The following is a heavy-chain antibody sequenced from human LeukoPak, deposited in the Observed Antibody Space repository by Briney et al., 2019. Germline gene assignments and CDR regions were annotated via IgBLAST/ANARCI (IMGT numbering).Heavy chain of an antibody. CDR1: GFTFSSYE. CDR3: ARDRRGDYGDYALDY. Sequence: PGGSLRLSCAASGFTFSSYEMNWVRQAPGKGLEWVSYISSSGSTIYYADSVKGRFTISRDNAKNSLYLQMNSLRAEDTAVYYCARDRRGDYGDYALDYWGQGTLVTVSS. V-gene: IGHV3-48*03. D-gene: IGHD4-17*01. J-gene: IGHJ4*02. CDR2: ISSSGSTI.